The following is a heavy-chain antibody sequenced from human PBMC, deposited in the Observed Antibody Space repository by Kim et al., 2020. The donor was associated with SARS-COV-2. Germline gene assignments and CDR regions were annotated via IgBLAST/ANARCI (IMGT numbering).Heavy chain of an antibody. D-gene: IGHD5-12*01. J-gene: IGHJ4*02. V-gene: IGHV4-34*01. CDR1: GGSFSGYY. CDR2: INHSGST. CDR3: ARGSRDGYNFDY. Sequence: ETLSLTCAVYGGSFSGYYWSWIRQPPGKGLEWIGEINHSGSTNYNPSLKSRVTISVDTSKNQFSLKLSSVTAADTAVYYCARGSRDGYNFDYWGQGTLVTVSS.